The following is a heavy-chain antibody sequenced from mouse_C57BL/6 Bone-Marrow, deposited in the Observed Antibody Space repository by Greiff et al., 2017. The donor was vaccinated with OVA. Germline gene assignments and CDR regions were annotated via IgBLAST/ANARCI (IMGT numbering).Heavy chain of an antibody. CDR2: INPSSGYP. Sequence: QVQLQQSGAELARPGASVKMSCKASGYTFTSYTMHWVKQRPGQGLEWIGYINPSSGYPKYNQKFKDKATLTADKSSSTAYMQLSSLTSEDSAVYYGARLLRYPNWGQGTLVTVSA. CDR3: ARLLRYPN. D-gene: IGHD1-1*01. J-gene: IGHJ3*01. CDR1: GYTFTSYT. V-gene: IGHV1-4*01.